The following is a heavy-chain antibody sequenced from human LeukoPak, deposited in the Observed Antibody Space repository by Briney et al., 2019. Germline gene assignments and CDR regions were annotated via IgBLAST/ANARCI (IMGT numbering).Heavy chain of an antibody. CDR3: ARALVGGGAYFDY. CDR1: GFTVSSNY. CDR2: IYSGGST. J-gene: IGHJ4*02. D-gene: IGHD1-26*01. Sequence: GGSLRLSCAASGFTVSSNYMSWVRQAPGTGLEWVSVIYSGGSTYYADSVKGRFTISRDNSKNTLYLQMNSLRAEDTAVYYCARALVGGGAYFDYWGQGTLVTVSS. V-gene: IGHV3-66*01.